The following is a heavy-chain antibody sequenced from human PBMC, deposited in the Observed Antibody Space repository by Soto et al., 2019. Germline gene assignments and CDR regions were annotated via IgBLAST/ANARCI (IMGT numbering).Heavy chain of an antibody. D-gene: IGHD2-15*01. CDR3: ARLYCSGGSCYSEDNWFDP. J-gene: IGHJ5*02. CDR2: IYYSGST. CDR1: GGSVSSGSYY. Sequence: SETLSLTCTASGGSVSSGSYYWSWIRQPPGKGLEWIGYIYYSGSTNYNPSLKSRVTISVDTSKNQFSLKLSSVTAADTAVYYCARLYCSGGSCYSEDNWFDPWGQGTLVTVSS. V-gene: IGHV4-61*01.